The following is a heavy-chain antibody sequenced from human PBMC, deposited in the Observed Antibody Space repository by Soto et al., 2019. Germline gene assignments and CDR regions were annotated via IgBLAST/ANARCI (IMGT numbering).Heavy chain of an antibody. J-gene: IGHJ4*02. Sequence: QLQLQESGPGLVQPSETLSLTCTVSGVSISSHGYFWGWIRQPPGKGLEWIGMISYSGSTYYSPSLKSRVTKSADTSKIQLSLRLSSVTAADTAVFHCMNYNSGWKYWGQGTVVTVSS. D-gene: IGHD5-12*01. CDR3: MNYNSGWKY. CDR1: GVSISSHGYF. V-gene: IGHV4-39*01. CDR2: ISYSGST.